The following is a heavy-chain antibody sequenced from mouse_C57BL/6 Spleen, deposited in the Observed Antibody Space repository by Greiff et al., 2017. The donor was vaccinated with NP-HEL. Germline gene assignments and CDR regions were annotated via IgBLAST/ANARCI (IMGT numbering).Heavy chain of an antibody. CDR2: INPNNGGT. J-gene: IGHJ4*01. CDR3: ARKDDGYYGYYAMDY. D-gene: IGHD2-3*01. Sequence: EVQLQQSGPELVKPGASVKISCKASGYTFTDYYMNWVKQSHGKSLEWIGDINPNNGGTSYNQKFKGKATLTVDKSSSTAYMELRSLTSEDSAVYDCARKDDGYYGYYAMDYWGQGTSVTVSS. V-gene: IGHV1-26*01. CDR1: GYTFTDYY.